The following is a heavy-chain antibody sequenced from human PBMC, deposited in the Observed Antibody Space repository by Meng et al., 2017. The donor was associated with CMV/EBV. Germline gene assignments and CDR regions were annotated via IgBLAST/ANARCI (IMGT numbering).Heavy chain of an antibody. J-gene: IGHJ4*02. D-gene: IGHD7-27*01. Sequence: ASVKVSCKASGYTFTSYDINWVRQATGQGLEWMGWMNPNSGNTGYAQKFQGRVTITRNTSISTAYMELSSLRSEDTAVYYCVRGRTLNWVEPCKYFDYWGQGTLVTVSS. V-gene: IGHV1-8*03. CDR2: MNPNSGNT. CDR1: GYTFTSYD. CDR3: VRGRTLNWVEPCKYFDY.